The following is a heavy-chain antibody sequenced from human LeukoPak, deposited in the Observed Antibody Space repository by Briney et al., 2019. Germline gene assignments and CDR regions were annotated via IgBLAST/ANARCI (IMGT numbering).Heavy chain of an antibody. CDR2: IIPIFGTA. V-gene: IGHV1-69*13. D-gene: IGHD5-18*01. J-gene: IGHJ6*02. CDR3: ARAVGIGYSYSSNGMDV. CDR1: GGTFSSYA. Sequence: SVKVSCTASGGTFSSYAISWVRQAPGQGLEWMGGIIPIFGTANYAQKFQGRVTITADESTSTAYMELSSLRSEDAAVYYCARAVGIGYSYSSNGMDVWGQGTTVTVSS.